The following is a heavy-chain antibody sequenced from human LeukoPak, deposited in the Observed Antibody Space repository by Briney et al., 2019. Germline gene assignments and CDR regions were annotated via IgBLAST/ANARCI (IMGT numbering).Heavy chain of an antibody. Sequence: PGGSLRLSCAASGFTFSGYNMNWVRQAPGKGLEWVSFISTSSSYIHYADSVKGRFTISRDNAKNTLYLQVSSLRADDTAIYYCARDFYQRGDWGQGTLVTVSS. D-gene: IGHD2-2*01. V-gene: IGHV3-21*04. CDR1: GFTFSGYN. CDR3: ARDFYQRGD. J-gene: IGHJ4*02. CDR2: ISTSSSYI.